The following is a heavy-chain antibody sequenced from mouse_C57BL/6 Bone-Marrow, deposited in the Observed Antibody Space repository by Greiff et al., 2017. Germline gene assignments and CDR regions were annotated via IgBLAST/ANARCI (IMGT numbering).Heavy chain of an antibody. CDR3: ARGDYYGSSYEYFDY. Sequence: ESGPGLAKPSQTLYLTCSVTGYSIPSDYWNWIRKFPGNKLEYMGYISYSGSTYYNPSLKSRSSITRDTSKNQYYLQLNSVTTEDTATYYCARGDYYGSSYEYFDYWGQGTTLTVSS. V-gene: IGHV3-8*01. CDR2: ISYSGST. CDR1: GYSIPSDY. D-gene: IGHD1-1*01. J-gene: IGHJ2*01.